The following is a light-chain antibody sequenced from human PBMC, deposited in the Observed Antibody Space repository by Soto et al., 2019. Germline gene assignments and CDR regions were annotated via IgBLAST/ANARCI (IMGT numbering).Light chain of an antibody. CDR1: SGSVSTSYY. Sequence: QTVVTREPSFSVSPGRTVTLTCGLSSGSVSTSYYPSWYQLTPGQAPRTLIYSTNTRSSGVPNRFSGSILENKAALTITGAQADDDSDYYCVLYMGTGISVFGAGTKLTVL. CDR3: VLYMGTGISV. V-gene: IGLV8-61*01. J-gene: IGLJ3*02. CDR2: STN.